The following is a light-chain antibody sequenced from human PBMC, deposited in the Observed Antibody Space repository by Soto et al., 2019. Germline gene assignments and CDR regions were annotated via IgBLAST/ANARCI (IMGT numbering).Light chain of an antibody. CDR1: QSLLHTNGRSH. CDR2: EAS. V-gene: IGKV2D-29*01. CDR3: MQSIQLPLT. J-gene: IGKJ4*01. Sequence: DVVVTQTPLSLSVTPGQPASISCKSSQSLLHTNGRSHLYWYLQKPGQPPQLLIYEASNRLSGVTDRFSGRGSGTDFTLTISRVEAEDVGVYYCMQSIQLPLTFGGGTKVDIX.